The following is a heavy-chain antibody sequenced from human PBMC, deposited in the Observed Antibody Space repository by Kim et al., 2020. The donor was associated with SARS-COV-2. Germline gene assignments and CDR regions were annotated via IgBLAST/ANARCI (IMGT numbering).Heavy chain of an antibody. Sequence: SETLSLTCSVSGRSISNYYWSWIRQPPGKGLEWIGYIYYTGSTYYNPSLKSRVTISVDTSKNHLSLKLITVTAADTAMYYCARIHIEMATIYNAFDIWGQGTVVTVSS. J-gene: IGHJ3*02. CDR1: GRSISNYY. CDR3: ARIHIEMATIYNAFDI. V-gene: IGHV4-59*01. D-gene: IGHD5-12*01. CDR2: IYYTGST.